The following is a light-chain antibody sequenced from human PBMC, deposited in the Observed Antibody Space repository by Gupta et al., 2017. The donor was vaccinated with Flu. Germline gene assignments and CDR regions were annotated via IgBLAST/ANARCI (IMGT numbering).Light chain of an antibody. V-gene: IGKV3-20*01. J-gene: IGKJ1*01. CDR3: QQYGSSPPWT. CDR1: QSVSSSY. Sequence: TLSLSPGERATLSCRASQSVSSSYLAWYQQKPGQAPRLLIYGASSRDTGLPDRFSGSGYGTDFTLTISRREPEDFAVYYCQQYGSSPPWTFGQGTKVEIK. CDR2: GAS.